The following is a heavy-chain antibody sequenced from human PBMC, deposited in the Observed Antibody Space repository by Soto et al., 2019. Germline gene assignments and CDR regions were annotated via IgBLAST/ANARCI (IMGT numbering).Heavy chain of an antibody. CDR1: GYTFTGYY. CDR3: ARVPSGYCSGGSCCSNYYYGMDV. D-gene: IGHD2-15*01. CDR2: INPNSGGT. J-gene: IGHJ6*02. Sequence: ASVKVSCKASGYTFTGYYMHWVRQAPGQGLEWMGWINPNSGGTNYAQKFQGRVTMTRDTSISTAYMELSRLRSDDTAVYYCARVPSGYCSGGSCCSNYYYGMDVWGQGTTVTVSS. V-gene: IGHV1-2*02.